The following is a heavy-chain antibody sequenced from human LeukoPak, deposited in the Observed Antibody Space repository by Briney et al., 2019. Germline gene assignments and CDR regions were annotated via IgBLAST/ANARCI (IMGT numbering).Heavy chain of an antibody. V-gene: IGHV4-39*01. D-gene: IGHD4-23*01. J-gene: IGHJ4*02. CDR2: IYYSGSA. CDR1: GGSISNSSYY. Sequence: SETLSLTCIVSGGSISNSSYYWGWIRQPPGKGLEWIGSIYYSGSAYYNPSLKSRVTISVDTSKNQFSLKLTSVTAADTAVYYCARHWVVTPNYWGRGTLVTVSS. CDR3: ARHWVVTPNY.